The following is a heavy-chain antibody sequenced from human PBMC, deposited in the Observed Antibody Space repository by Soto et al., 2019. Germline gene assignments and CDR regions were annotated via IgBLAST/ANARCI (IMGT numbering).Heavy chain of an antibody. Sequence: ASVKVSCKASGGTFSSYAISWVRQAPGQGLEWMGGIIPIFGTANYAQKFQGRVTITADESTSTAYMELSSLGSEDTAVYYCARGGGLVVPAAMPEGNYYYGMDVWGQGTTVTVSS. V-gene: IGHV1-69*13. D-gene: IGHD2-2*01. CDR2: IIPIFGTA. CDR1: GGTFSSYA. J-gene: IGHJ6*02. CDR3: ARGGGLVVPAAMPEGNYYYGMDV.